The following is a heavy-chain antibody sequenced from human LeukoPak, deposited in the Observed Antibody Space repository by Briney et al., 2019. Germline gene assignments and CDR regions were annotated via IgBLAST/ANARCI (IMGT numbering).Heavy chain of an antibody. Sequence: PGGSLRLSCAASGFTVSSNYMSWIRQPPGKGLEWIGEINHSGSTNYNPSLKSRVTISVDTSKNQFSLKLSSVTAADTAVYYCARWYYDSSGYYFDYWGQGTLVTVSS. CDR1: GFTVSSNY. J-gene: IGHJ4*02. V-gene: IGHV4-34*01. D-gene: IGHD3-22*01. CDR3: ARWYYDSSGYYFDY. CDR2: INHSGST.